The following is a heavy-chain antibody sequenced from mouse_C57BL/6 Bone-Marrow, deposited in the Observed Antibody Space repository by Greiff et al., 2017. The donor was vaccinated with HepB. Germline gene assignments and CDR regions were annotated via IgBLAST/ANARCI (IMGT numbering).Heavy chain of an antibody. Sequence: VKLMESGPGLVQPSQSLSITCTVSGFSLTGYGVHWVRQSPGKGLEWLGVIWSGGSTDYNAAFISRLSISKDNSKSQVFFKMNSLQADDTAIYYCARSTMVTTDWYFDVWGTGTTVTVSS. V-gene: IGHV2-2*01. D-gene: IGHD2-2*01. CDR3: ARSTMVTTDWYFDV. CDR2: IWSGGST. J-gene: IGHJ1*03. CDR1: GFSLTGYG.